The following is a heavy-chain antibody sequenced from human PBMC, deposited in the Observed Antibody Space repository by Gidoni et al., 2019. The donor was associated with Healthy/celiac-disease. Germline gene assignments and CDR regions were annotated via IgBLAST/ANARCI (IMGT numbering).Heavy chain of an antibody. J-gene: IGHJ6*02. CDR3: ARGRRNDYGLYYYYYGMDV. CDR1: GGSFSGYY. CDR2: INHSGST. V-gene: IGHV4-34*01. D-gene: IGHD4-17*01. Sequence: QVQLQQWGAGLLKPSETLSLTCAVYGGSFSGYYWSWIRQPPGKGLEWIGEINHSGSTNYNPSLKSRVTISVDTSKNQFSLKLSSVTAADTAVYYCARGRRNDYGLYYYYYGMDVWGQGTTVTVSS.